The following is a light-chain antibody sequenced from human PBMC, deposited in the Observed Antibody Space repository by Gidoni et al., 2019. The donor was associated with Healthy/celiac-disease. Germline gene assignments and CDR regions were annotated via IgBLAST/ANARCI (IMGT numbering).Light chain of an antibody. CDR3: QQRSNWPLT. CDR1: QSVSSY. V-gene: IGKV3-11*01. CDR2: DAS. Sequence: IVLTQSPAPLSLSPGERATLSCRASQSVSSYLAWYQQKPGQAPRLLIYDASNRATGIPARFSGSGSGTDFTLTISSLEPEDFAVYYCQQRSNWPLTFGGGTKEEIK. J-gene: IGKJ4*01.